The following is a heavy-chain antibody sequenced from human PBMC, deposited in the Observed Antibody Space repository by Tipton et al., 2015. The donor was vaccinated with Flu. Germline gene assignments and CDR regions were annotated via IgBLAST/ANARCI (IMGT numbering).Heavy chain of an antibody. V-gene: IGHV4-59*08. J-gene: IGHJ3*02. CDR2: FYHIGST. CDR3: ARTNAFDI. CDR1: GGSISSYY. Sequence: TLSLTCTVSGGSISSYYWSWIRQPPGKGLEWIGSFYHIGSTFYNPSLKSRVTISLDTSKNQFSLNLSSVTAADTAVYYCARTNAFDIWGQGTMVTVSS.